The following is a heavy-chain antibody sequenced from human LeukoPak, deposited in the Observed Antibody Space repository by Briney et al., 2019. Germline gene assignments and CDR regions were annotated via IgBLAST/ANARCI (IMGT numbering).Heavy chain of an antibody. V-gene: IGHV3-23*01. CDR1: GVSFSSYA. D-gene: IGHD6-19*01. Sequence: PGGALRLSCADSGVSFSSYAMSWVRQAPGKGVEGGSYISGSGDKTYYAESVKGGFTISRENTKNTLCLQINRLRAEDTAVFYCAKRSGYTTGWFFDFWGQGTLVTVSS. J-gene: IGHJ4*02. CDR3: AKRSGYTTGWFFDF. CDR2: ISGSGDKT.